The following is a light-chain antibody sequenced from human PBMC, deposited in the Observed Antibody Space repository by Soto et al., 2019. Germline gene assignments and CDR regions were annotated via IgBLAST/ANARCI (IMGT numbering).Light chain of an antibody. CDR2: GAS. CDR3: HQYDYSPT. V-gene: IGKV3-20*01. J-gene: IGKJ4*01. CDR1: QSVSSNY. Sequence: EIVLTQSPGTLSLSPGQRATLSCRASQSVSSNYLAWYQQRPGQAPRLLIYGASRRATGIPDRFSGSGSGTDFTLTISRLEPEDFAVYHCHQYDYSPTFGGGTKVEIK.